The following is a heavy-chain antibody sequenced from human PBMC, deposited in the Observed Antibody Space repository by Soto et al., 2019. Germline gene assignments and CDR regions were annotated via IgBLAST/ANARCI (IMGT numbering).Heavy chain of an antibody. J-gene: IGHJ4*02. CDR1: CGSISSSSYY. CDR2: IYYSGST. CDR3: ARRGCSGGSCYPFDY. Sequence: SETLSLTCTVSCGSISSSSYYWGWIRQPPGKGLEWIGSIYYSGSTYCNPSLKSRVTISVDTSKNQFSLKLSSVTAADTAVYYCARRGCSGGSCYPFDYWGQGTLVTVSS. D-gene: IGHD2-15*01. V-gene: IGHV4-39*01.